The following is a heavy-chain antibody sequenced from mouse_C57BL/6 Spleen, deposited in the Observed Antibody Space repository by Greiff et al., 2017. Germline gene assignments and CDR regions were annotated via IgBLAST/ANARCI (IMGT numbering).Heavy chain of an antibody. CDR2: INPGSGGT. Sequence: QVQLQQSGAELVRPGTSVKVSCKASGYAFTNYLIEWVKQRPGQGLEWIGVINPGSGGTNYNETFKGKATLTADKSSSTAYMQISSRTSEDSAVYFCARCATARWYFGVGGTGTTVTVSS. CDR1: GYAFTNYL. D-gene: IGHD1-2*01. V-gene: IGHV1-54*01. J-gene: IGHJ1*03. CDR3: ARCATARWYFGV.